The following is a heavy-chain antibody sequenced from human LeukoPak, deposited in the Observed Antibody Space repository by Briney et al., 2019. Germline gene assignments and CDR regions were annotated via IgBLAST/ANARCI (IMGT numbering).Heavy chain of an antibody. J-gene: IGHJ4*02. CDR3: ARGPLTGRWPDMGFDY. CDR2: ISYDGSNK. D-gene: IGHD5-24*01. CDR1: GFTFSSYA. V-gene: IGHV3-30-3*01. Sequence: PGGSLRLSCAASGFTFSSYAMHWVRQAPGKGLEWVAVISYDGSNKYYADSVKGRFTISRDNSKNTLYLQMNSLRAEDTAVYYCARGPLTGRWPDMGFDYWGQGTLVTVPS.